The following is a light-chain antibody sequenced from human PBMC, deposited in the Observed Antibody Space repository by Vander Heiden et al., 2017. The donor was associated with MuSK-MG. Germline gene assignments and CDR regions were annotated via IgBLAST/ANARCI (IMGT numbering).Light chain of an antibody. Sequence: QSVLTQPPSVSGAPGQSVTISSTGSSPNIGANYEVHWYQQLPGTAPNLLNWGNSKRPAGVPDRFSGSKSGTSASLGITGRQAEDEADYYGQYYDSSLSGWIFGGGTKLTVL. CDR2: GNS. J-gene: IGLJ2*01. V-gene: IGLV1-40*01. CDR1: SPNIGANYE. CDR3: QYYDSSLSGWI.